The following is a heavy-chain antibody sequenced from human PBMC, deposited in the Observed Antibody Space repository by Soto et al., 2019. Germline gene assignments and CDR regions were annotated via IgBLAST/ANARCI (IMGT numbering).Heavy chain of an antibody. CDR3: ARDQPGYSYGYGLGY. CDR1: GFTFSSYS. CDR2: ISSSSSYI. D-gene: IGHD5-18*01. Sequence: EVQLVESGGGLVKPGGSLRLSCAASGFTFSSYSMNWVRQAPGKGLEWVSSISSSSSYIYYADSVKGRFTTSRDNAKNSLYLQRNSLGAEDTAVYYCARDQPGYSYGYGLGYWGQGTLVTVSS. V-gene: IGHV3-21*01. J-gene: IGHJ4*02.